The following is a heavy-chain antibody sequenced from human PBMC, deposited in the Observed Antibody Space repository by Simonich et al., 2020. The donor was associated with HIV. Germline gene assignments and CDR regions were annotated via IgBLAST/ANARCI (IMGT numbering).Heavy chain of an antibody. CDR2: ISSSGSTI. D-gene: IGHD6-19*01. CDR3: ASIVPGTWYFDL. J-gene: IGHJ2*01. Sequence: QVQLVESGGGLVKPGGSLRLSCAASGFTFSDYYMNWIRQAPGKGREWISYISSSGSTIYYADSVKGRFTISRDNAKNSLFLQMNSLRAEDTAVYYCASIVPGTWYFDLWGRGTLVTVSS. CDR1: GFTFSDYY. V-gene: IGHV3-11*01.